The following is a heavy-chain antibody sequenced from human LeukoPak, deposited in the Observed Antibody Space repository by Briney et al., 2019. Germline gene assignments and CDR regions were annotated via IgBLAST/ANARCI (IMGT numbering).Heavy chain of an antibody. Sequence: GGSLRLSCAASGFTLSNYGMTWVRQAPGKGLEWVSTLTDIGSTTYYADSVKGRFTISRDTSTNTLYLQMNSLRAEDTAIYFCAKGTAQNSGILDYWGQGTLVTVSS. CDR3: AKGTAQNSGILDY. V-gene: IGHV3-23*01. CDR1: GFTLSNYG. D-gene: IGHD1-26*01. J-gene: IGHJ4*02. CDR2: LTDIGSTT.